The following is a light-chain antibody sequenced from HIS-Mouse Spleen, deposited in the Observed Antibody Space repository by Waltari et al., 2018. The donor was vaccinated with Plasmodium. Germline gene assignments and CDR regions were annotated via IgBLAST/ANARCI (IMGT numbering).Light chain of an antibody. CDR2: EGR. Sequence: QSALTQPASVSGSPGQSITISCTGTSSDVGSYNLVSWYQQHPGKAPKLMIYEGRKRPAGVSKRFSGSKSGNTASLTISGLQAEDEADYYCCSYAGSSYVFGTGTKVTVL. V-gene: IGLV2-23*01. J-gene: IGLJ1*01. CDR3: CSYAGSSYV. CDR1: SSDVGSYNL.